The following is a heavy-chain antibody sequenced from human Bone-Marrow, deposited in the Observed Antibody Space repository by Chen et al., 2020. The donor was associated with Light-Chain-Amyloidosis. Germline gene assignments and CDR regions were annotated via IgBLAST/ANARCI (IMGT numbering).Heavy chain of an antibody. CDR3: ARRRDGYNFDY. CDR1: GYTFPNYW. J-gene: IGHJ4*02. Sequence: EVQLEQSGPEVKKPGESLKISCKGSGYTFPNYWIGWVRQMPGKGLEWMGVIYPDDSDARYSPAVEGQVTSSADKSITTAYLQWRSLKASDTAMYYCARRRDGYNFDYWGQGTLVTVSS. CDR2: IYPDDSDA. D-gene: IGHD5-12*01. V-gene: IGHV5-51*01.